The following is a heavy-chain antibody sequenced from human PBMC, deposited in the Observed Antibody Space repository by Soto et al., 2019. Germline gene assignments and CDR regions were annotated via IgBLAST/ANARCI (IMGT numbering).Heavy chain of an antibody. D-gene: IGHD4-4*01. CDR2: IYPGDSDT. J-gene: IGHJ4*02. Sequence: GESLKISCKGFGYSFSTYWIAWVRQMPGKGLEWMGIIYPGDSDTRYSPSFQGQVTISADKSISTAYLQWSSLKASDTAMYYCARSSLYYSGNSLFAAVDYWGQGTLVTVSS. CDR3: ARSSLYYSGNSLFAAVDY. V-gene: IGHV5-51*01. CDR1: GYSFSTYW.